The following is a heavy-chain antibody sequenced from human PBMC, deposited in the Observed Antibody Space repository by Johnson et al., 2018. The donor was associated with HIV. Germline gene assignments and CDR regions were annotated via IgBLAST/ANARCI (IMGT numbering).Heavy chain of an antibody. D-gene: IGHD3-22*01. J-gene: IGHJ3*02. CDR2: IQQDGSEK. Sequence: VQLVESGGGVVRPGGSLILSCAASGFNFSSYWKSWVRQAPGKGLEWVANIQQDGSEKYYVDSVKGRFTIYRDNAKNSLYLQMNSLRAEDTAVYYCARSMGYRSVYYSPYGADAFDIWGPGTMVTVSS. CDR3: ARSMGYRSVYYSPYGADAFDI. V-gene: IGHV3-7*05. CDR1: GFNFSSYW.